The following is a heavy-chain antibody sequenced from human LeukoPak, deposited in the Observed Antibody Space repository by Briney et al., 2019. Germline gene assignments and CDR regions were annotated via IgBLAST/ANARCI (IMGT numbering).Heavy chain of an antibody. CDR2: ISSASNTI. V-gene: IGHV3-48*01. D-gene: IGHD6-13*01. CDR3: AAIAAAGTFPYYYYMDV. J-gene: IGHJ6*03. CDR1: GFTFSSYS. Sequence: GGSLRLSCAASGFTFSSYSMNWVRQAPGKGLEWVSYISSASNTIYYADSVKGRFTISRDNAKNSLYLQMNSLRAEDTAMYYCAAIAAAGTFPYYYYMDVWGKGTTVTVSS.